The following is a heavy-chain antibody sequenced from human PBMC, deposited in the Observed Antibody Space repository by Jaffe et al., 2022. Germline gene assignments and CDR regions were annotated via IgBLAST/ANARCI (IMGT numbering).Heavy chain of an antibody. CDR3: ARAVWGSGNYNYFDY. V-gene: IGHV4-59*01. CDR1: GGSINPYY. CDR2: IYYSGST. D-gene: IGHD3-10*01. Sequence: QVQLQESGPGLVKPSETLSLTCTVSGGSINPYYWSWIRQSPGKGLEWIGYIYYSGSTNYNPSLKSRVTISLDTSNNQFSLRLSSVTAADTAVYYCARAVWGSGNYNYFDYWGQGTLVTVSS. J-gene: IGHJ4*02.